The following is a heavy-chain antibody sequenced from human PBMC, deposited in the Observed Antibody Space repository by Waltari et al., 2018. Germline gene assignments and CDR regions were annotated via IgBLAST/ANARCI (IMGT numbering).Heavy chain of an antibody. CDR3: ATSSGSYPHDAFDI. D-gene: IGHD3-10*01. Sequence: QVQLVESGGGVVQPGRSLRLSCAASGFTFRSYDMTWVRQAPGKGLEWVAVIWYDGSNKYYADSVKGRFTISRDNSKNTLYLQMNSLRAEDTAVYYCATSSGSYPHDAFDIWGQGTMVTVSS. CDR2: IWYDGSNK. V-gene: IGHV3-33*01. CDR1: GFTFRSYD. J-gene: IGHJ3*02.